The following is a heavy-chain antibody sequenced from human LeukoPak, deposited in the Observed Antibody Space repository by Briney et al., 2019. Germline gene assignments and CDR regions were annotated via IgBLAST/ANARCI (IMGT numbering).Heavy chain of an antibody. CDR2: ISGSGGNT. CDR3: AKGVATSSYYYYCMDV. Sequence: PGGSLRLSCAASGFTFSSYAMSWVRQAPGKGLEWVSAISGSGGNTYYTDSVKGRFTISRDNSKNTPYLQMNSLRAEDTAIYYCAKGVATSSYYYYCMDVWGKGTTVTVSS. V-gene: IGHV3-23*01. D-gene: IGHD5-12*01. CDR1: GFTFSSYA. J-gene: IGHJ6*03.